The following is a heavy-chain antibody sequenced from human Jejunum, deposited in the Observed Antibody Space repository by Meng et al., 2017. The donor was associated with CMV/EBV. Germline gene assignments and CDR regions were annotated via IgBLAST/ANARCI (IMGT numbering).Heavy chain of an antibody. J-gene: IGHJ4*02. V-gene: IGHV3-74*01. CDR2: ILPDGST. CDR3: TGLDY. Sequence: EMQLVQFGGGLVQSGGSLRLSCAASGFSFSTYWMYWVRQEPGKGLLWVSRILPDGSTHYADAVKGRFTISRDNVKNALYLQMDSLRVEDTAVYYCTGLDYWGQGTLVTVSS. CDR1: GFSFSTYW.